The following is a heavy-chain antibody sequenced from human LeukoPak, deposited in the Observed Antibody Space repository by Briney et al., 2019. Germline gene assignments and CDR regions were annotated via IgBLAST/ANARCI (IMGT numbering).Heavy chain of an antibody. D-gene: IGHD3-10*01. CDR3: ATVAVIRGVTYSDY. CDR1: GGSISSYY. CDR2: LFYSGST. V-gene: IGHV4-59*01. J-gene: IGHJ4*02. Sequence: SETLSLTCTVSGGSISSYYWSWIRQPPGKGLEWIAYLFYSGSTDYNPSLESRVTISVDTSKNQFSLKLRSVTAADTAVYYCATVAVIRGVTYSDYWGQGTLVTVSS.